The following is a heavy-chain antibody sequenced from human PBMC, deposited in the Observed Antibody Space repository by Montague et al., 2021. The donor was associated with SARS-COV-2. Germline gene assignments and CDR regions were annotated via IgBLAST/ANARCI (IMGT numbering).Heavy chain of an antibody. J-gene: IGHJ3*02. CDR2: TCYRSEWYF. CDR1: GDSVSSNSAA. CDR3: ARYSYSGTYFGLNDAFDI. V-gene: IGHV6-1*01. D-gene: IGHD1-26*01. Sequence: CAISGDSVSSNSAAWNWIRQSPSRGREWLGRTCYRSEWYFDYAISLRGRITINPDTSKNQFSLQLDSVTLDDTAVYYCARYSYSGTYFGLNDAFDIWGQGTLVTVSS.